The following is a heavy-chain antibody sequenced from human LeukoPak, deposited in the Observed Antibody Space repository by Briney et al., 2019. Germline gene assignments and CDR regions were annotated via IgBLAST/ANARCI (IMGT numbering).Heavy chain of an antibody. V-gene: IGHV1-69*04. D-gene: IGHD3-22*01. J-gene: IGHJ4*02. CDR2: IIPILGIA. CDR3: ARDPNYYDSSGQGIDY. CDR1: GGTFSSYA. Sequence: SVTVSCKASGGTFSSYAISWVRQAPGQGLEWMGRIIPILGIANYAQKFQGRVTITADKSTSTAYMELSSLRSEDTAVYYCARDPNYYDSSGQGIDYWGQGTLVTVSS.